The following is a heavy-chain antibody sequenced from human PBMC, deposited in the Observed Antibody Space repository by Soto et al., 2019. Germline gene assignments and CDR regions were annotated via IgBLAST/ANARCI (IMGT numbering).Heavy chain of an antibody. CDR1: GFTFSSYA. CDR3: ARELLSLYYYGMDG. J-gene: IGHJ6*02. Sequence: GGSLRLSCAASGFTFSSYAMHWVRQAPGKGLEWVAVISYDGSNKYYADSVKGRFTISRDNSKNTLYLQMNSLRAEDTAVYYCARELLSLYYYGMDGWGQGTTVTVAS. V-gene: IGHV3-30-3*01. CDR2: ISYDGSNK. D-gene: IGHD2-15*01.